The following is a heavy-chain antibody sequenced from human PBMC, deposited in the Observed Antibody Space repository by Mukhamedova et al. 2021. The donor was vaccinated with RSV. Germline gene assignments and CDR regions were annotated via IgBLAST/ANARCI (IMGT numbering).Heavy chain of an antibody. J-gene: IGHJ5*02. Sequence: VAVISYDGSNKYYADSVKGRFIISRDNSKNTLYLQMNSLRAEDTAVYYCARGQYYYDSSGYPLAWGQGTLVTVSS. D-gene: IGHD3-22*01. CDR3: ARGQYYYDSSGYPLA. V-gene: IGHV3-30*01. CDR2: ISYDGSNK.